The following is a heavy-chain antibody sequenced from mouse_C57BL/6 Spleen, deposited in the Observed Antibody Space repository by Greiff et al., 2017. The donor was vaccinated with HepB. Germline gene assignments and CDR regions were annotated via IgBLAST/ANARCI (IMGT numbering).Heavy chain of an antibody. CDR1: GYTFTDYY. D-gene: IGHD1-2*01. V-gene: IGHV1-19*01. J-gene: IGHJ2*01. CDR2: INPYNGGT. Sequence: VQLKQSGPVLVKPGASVKMSCKASGYTFTDYYMNWVKQSHGKSLEWIGVINPYNGGTSYNQKFKGKATLTVDKSSSTAYMELNSLTSEDSAVYYCARRLLSGNYFDYWGQGTTLTVSS. CDR3: ARRLLSGNYFDY.